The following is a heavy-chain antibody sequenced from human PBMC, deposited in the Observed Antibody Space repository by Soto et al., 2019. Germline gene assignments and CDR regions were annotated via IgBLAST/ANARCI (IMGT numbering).Heavy chain of an antibody. V-gene: IGHV1-18*01. CDR2: ISAYNGNT. J-gene: IGHJ4*02. Sequence: ASVKVYCKASGYTFTRYGISWVRQDPGQGLEWMGWISAYNGNTNYAQKLQGRVTMTTDTSTSTAYMELRSLRSDDTAVYYCSSRPSDVNYYGVFDYWGQGTPVTVSS. CDR1: GYTFTRYG. CDR3: SSRPSDVNYYGVFDY. D-gene: IGHD3-22*01.